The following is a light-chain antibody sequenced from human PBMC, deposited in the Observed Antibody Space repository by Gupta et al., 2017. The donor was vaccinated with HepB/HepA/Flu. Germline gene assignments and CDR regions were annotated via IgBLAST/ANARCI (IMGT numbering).Light chain of an antibody. CDR1: QSVSSSY. CDR2: GAS. V-gene: IGKV3-20*01. J-gene: IGKJ1*01. CDR3: QQDGSSPST. Sequence: IVLTQAPGTLSLSPGERATLSCRASQSVSSSYLAWYQQKPGQAPRLLIYGASSRATGIPDRFSGRGSGTDFTLTISRLEPEDFAVYYCQQDGSSPSTFGQGTKVEIK.